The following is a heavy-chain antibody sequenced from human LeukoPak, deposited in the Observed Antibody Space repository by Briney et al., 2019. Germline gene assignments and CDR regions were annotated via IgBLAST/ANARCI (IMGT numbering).Heavy chain of an antibody. CDR1: GFIFSSCS. V-gene: IGHV3-23*01. J-gene: IGHJ6*02. CDR2: ITGSGGNT. CDR3: AKAASSSWPSYYYGMDV. Sequence: PGGSLRLSCAASGFIFSSCSMSWVRQAPGMGLEWVSVITGSGGNTYYADSVKGRFTISKDNSKNTVYLQMSSLRVDDTAVYYCAKAASSSWPSYYYGMDVRGQGTTVTVSS. D-gene: IGHD6-13*01.